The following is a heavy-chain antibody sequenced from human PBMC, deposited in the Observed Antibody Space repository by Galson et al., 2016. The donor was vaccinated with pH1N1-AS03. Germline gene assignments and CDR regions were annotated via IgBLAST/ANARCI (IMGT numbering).Heavy chain of an antibody. CDR1: GFPFSNSG. CDR3: VVWHSSAVRWGFDY. Sequence: SLRLSCAASGFPFSNSGMHWVRQAPGKGLEWVALIWYDGSSQYYTDSVKGRFTTSRDNSENTLYLQMNSLRPEDTAVYYCVVWHSSAVRWGFDYWGQGTLVTVSS. J-gene: IGHJ4*02. V-gene: IGHV3-33*01. CDR2: IWYDGSSQ. D-gene: IGHD3-22*01.